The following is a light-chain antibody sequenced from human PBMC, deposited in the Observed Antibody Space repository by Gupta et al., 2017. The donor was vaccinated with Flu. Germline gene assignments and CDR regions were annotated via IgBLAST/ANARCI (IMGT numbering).Light chain of an antibody. CDR2: DDN. Sequence: SYELAQPPSVSVSPGQTASVTCSGDKLGDKFVSWYQQKPGQSPVVVIYDDNSRPSGIPERLSGSNSGNTATLTISGTLAVDEADYFCHAWDDSTVVFGGGTKLTVL. CDR1: KLGDKF. J-gene: IGLJ2*01. V-gene: IGLV3-1*01. CDR3: HAWDDSTVV.